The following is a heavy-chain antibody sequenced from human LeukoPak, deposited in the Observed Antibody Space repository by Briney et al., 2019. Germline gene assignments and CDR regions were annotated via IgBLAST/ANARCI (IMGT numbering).Heavy chain of an antibody. J-gene: IGHJ3*02. CDR1: GGSISSYY. CDR3: AREDGRAFDI. CDR2: IYYSGST. Sequence: SETLSLTCTVSGGSISSYYCSWIRQPPGKGLEWIGYIYYSGSTNYNPSLKSRVTISVDTSKNQFSLKLSSVTAADTAVYYCAREDGRAFDIWGQGTMVTVSS. V-gene: IGHV4-59*01. D-gene: IGHD5-24*01.